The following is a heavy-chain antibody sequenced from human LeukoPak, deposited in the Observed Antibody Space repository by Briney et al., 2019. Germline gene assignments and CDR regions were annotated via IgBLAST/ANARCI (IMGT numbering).Heavy chain of an antibody. CDR2: ISSSSSYI. Sequence: GGSLRLSCAASGFTFSSYSMNWVRQAPGKELEWVSSISSSSSYIYYADSVKGRFTISRDNAKNSLYLQMNSLRAEDTAVYYCARDFWAAGTDYFDYWGQGTLVTVSS. V-gene: IGHV3-21*01. CDR1: GFTFSSYS. D-gene: IGHD6-19*01. CDR3: ARDFWAAGTDYFDY. J-gene: IGHJ4*02.